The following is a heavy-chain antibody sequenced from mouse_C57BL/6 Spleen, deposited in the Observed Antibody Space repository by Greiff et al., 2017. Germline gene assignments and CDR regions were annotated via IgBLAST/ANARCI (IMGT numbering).Heavy chain of an antibody. V-gene: IGHV6-6*01. J-gene: IGHJ1*03. Sequence: EVKLVESEGGLVQPGGSMKLSCAASGFTFSDAWMDWVRQSPEKGLEWVAEIRNKANNHATYYAASVKGRFTISRDDSKSSVYLQMNSLRAEDTGIYYGSRELGRDLDVWGTGTTVTVSS. D-gene: IGHD4-1*01. CDR1: GFTFSDAW. CDR2: IRNKANNHAT. CDR3: SRELGRDLDV.